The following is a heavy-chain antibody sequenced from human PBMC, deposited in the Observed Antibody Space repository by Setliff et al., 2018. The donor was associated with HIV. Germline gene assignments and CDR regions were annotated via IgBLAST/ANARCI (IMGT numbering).Heavy chain of an antibody. CDR1: GGTFSSYV. CDR2: IIPMYGVT. Sequence: ASVKVSCKASGGTFSSYVISWVRQAPGQGPEWMGGIIPMYGVTNYAQKFQGRVTITTDESTSTAYMELSSLRSEDTAVYYCAGPRGDEAFDIWGQGTMVTVS. D-gene: IGHD3-10*01. V-gene: IGHV1-69*05. CDR3: AGPRGDEAFDI. J-gene: IGHJ3*02.